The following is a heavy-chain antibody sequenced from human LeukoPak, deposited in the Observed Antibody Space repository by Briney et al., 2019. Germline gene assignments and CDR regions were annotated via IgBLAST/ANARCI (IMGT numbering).Heavy chain of an antibody. CDR2: ISYDGSNK. D-gene: IGHD6-13*01. CDR3: AKDSSSWYSSVYFDY. CDR1: GLTFSSYG. V-gene: IGHV3-30*18. Sequence: GRSLRLSCAASGLTFSSYGMHWVRQAPGKGLEWVAVISYDGSNKYYADSVEGRFTISRDNSKNTLYLQMNSLRAEDTAVYYCAKDSSSWYSSVYFDYWGQRTLVTVSS. J-gene: IGHJ4*02.